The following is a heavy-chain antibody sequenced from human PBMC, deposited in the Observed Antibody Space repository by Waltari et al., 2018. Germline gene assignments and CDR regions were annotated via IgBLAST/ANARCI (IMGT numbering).Heavy chain of an antibody. J-gene: IGHJ4*02. D-gene: IGHD6-13*01. CDR2: IYHSGST. V-gene: IGHV4-38-2*01. Sequence: QVQLQESGPGLVKPSETLSLTCAVSGYSISSGYYWGWIRQPPGKGLEWIGSIYHSGSTYYNPSLKSRVTISVDTSKNQCSLKLSSVTAADTAVYYCATSYSSSWYVGYWGQGTLVTVSS. CDR3: ATSYSSSWYVGY. CDR1: GYSISSGYY.